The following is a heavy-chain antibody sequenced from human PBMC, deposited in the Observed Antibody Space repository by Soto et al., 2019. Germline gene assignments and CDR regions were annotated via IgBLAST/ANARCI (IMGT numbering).Heavy chain of an antibody. CDR2: IYYSGST. CDR3: ARRYGYGTFDI. D-gene: IGHD5-18*01. J-gene: IGHJ3*02. V-gene: IGHV4-59*01. Sequence: TSETLSLTCTVSGGSISSYYWSWIRQPPGKGLEWIGYIYYSGSTKYNPSLKSRVSISVDTSKNQFSLKLSSVTAADTAVYFCARRYGYGTFDIWGQGTMVHRLL. CDR1: GGSISSYY.